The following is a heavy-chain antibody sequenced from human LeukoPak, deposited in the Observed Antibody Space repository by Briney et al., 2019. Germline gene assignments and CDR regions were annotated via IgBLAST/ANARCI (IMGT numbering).Heavy chain of an antibody. CDR2: IYSGGST. Sequence: GGSLRLSCAASGFTVSSNHMSWVRQAPGKGLEWVSVIYSGGSTYYADSVKGRFTISRDNSKNTLYLQMNSLRAEDTAVYYCARYGDYGSYFDYWGQGTLVTVSS. D-gene: IGHD4-17*01. V-gene: IGHV3-66*01. J-gene: IGHJ4*02. CDR3: ARYGDYGSYFDY. CDR1: GFTVSSNH.